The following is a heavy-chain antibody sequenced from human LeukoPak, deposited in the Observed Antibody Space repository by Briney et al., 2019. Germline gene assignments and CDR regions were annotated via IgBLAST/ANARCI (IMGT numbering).Heavy chain of an antibody. CDR2: MNPNSGGT. J-gene: IGHJ5*01. CDR3: ARGTTYYDDSGSYRSPDS. Sequence: ASVKVSCKASGYTFTRNYMHWVRQAPGQGLEWMGRMNPNSGGTDYAQTFQGRVTMTRDTSITTAYMELGRLRSDDTAVYFCARGTTYYDDSGSYRSPDSWGQGTRVIVSS. D-gene: IGHD3-10*01. V-gene: IGHV1-2*06. CDR1: GYTFTRNY.